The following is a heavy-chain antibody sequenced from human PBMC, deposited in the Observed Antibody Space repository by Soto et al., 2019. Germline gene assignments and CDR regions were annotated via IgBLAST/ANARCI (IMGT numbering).Heavy chain of an antibody. Sequence: PGESLKISCQVSGYTFTIYWIGWVRQMPGKGLEWMGIIYPSDSDTRYRPSFQGQVTISADQSINTAYLQWDSLKASDTAIYYCARPANTVADHFDLWGQGTPVPVSS. J-gene: IGHJ4*02. V-gene: IGHV5-51*01. D-gene: IGHD4-17*01. CDR1: GYTFTIYW. CDR3: ARPANTVADHFDL. CDR2: IYPSDSDT.